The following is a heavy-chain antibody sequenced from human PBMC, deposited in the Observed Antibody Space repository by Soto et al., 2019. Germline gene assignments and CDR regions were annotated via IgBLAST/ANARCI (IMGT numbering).Heavy chain of an antibody. CDR2: INPSGRRT. CDR1: GYILSSYN. V-gene: IGHV1-46*01. CDR3: ARTYCAADCPRRDFDY. Sequence: QVQLVQSGAEVKEPGASVKVSCKASGYILSSYNMHWVRQAPGQGLEWMGMINPSGRRTSYAQKFHDKVTMTMDTSMNSGYMDLSSLRSVDTAVYYCARTYCAADCPRRDFDYWGQGTLVTVSS. J-gene: IGHJ4*02. D-gene: IGHD2-21*02.